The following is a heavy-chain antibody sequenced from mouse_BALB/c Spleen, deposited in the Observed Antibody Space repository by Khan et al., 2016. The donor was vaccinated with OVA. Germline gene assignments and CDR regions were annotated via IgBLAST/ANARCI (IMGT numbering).Heavy chain of an antibody. Sequence: VQLQQSGAELARPGASVKMSCKASGYTFTSYTIHWIKLRPGQGLEWIGYINPSTGYKNYNQKFKDKATLTADKYSTTAYMERSSLTSDDSAVYNCVRDGAYHRNDGWFAYWGQGTLVTVSA. D-gene: IGHD2-14*01. CDR1: GYTFTSYT. CDR3: VRDGAYHRNDGWFAY. V-gene: IGHV1-4*01. CDR2: INPSTGYK. J-gene: IGHJ3*01.